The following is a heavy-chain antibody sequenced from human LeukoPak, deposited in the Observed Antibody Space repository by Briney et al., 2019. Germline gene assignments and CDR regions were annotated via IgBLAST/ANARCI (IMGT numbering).Heavy chain of an antibody. CDR1: GFTFSSYA. V-gene: IGHV3-30-3*01. D-gene: IGHD5-18*01. CDR3: AKDPYSYGSTLDY. CDR2: ISYDGSNK. Sequence: GRSLRLSCAASGFTFSSYAMHWVRQAPGKGLEWVAAISYDGSNKYYADSVKGRFTISRDNSKNTLYLQMNSLRAEDTAVYYCAKDPYSYGSTLDYWGQGTLVTVSS. J-gene: IGHJ4*02.